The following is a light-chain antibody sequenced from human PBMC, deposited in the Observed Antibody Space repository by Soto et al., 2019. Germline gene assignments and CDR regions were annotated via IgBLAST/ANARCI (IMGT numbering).Light chain of an antibody. V-gene: IGKV1-5*01. CDR1: QSISSW. Sequence: DIQMTQSPSTLSASVGDRVTITCRASQSISSWLAWYQQKPGKAPRLVNSDASYLERGVPSRFSGSGSGTEFTLALSDLQPDDLATYYCQQYNSFWTLGQGTKVEI. J-gene: IGKJ1*01. CDR2: DAS. CDR3: QQYNSFWT.